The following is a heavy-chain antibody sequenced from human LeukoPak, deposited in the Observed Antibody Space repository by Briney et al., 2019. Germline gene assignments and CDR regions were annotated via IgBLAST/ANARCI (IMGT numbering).Heavy chain of an antibody. J-gene: IGHJ4*02. D-gene: IGHD6-19*01. Sequence: ASVKVSCKASGYTFTSYYMHWVRQAPGQGLEWMGIINPSGGSTSYAQKFQGRVTMTRDMSTSTVYIELSSLRSEDTAVYYCARLGEFSIAVAGSPSDYWGQGTLVTVSS. V-gene: IGHV1-46*01. CDR3: ARLGEFSIAVAGSPSDY. CDR1: GYTFTSYY. CDR2: INPSGGST.